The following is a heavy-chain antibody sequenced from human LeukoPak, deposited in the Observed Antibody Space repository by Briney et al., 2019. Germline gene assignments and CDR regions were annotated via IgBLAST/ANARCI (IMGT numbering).Heavy chain of an antibody. CDR1: GFTFSDYW. CDR3: GGTYAI. D-gene: IGHD1-1*01. J-gene: IGHJ3*02. V-gene: IGHV3-7*01. CDR2: LKQDGSAR. Sequence: GGSLRLSCAASGFTFSDYWMSWVRQAPGKGPEWVANLKQDGSARFYVDSVKGRFTISRDSAMNSMYLQMNSLRAEDTAVYYCGGTYAIWGQGTMVTVSS.